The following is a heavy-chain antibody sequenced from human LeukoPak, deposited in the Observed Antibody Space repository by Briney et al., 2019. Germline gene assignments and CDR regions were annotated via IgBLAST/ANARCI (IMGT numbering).Heavy chain of an antibody. D-gene: IGHD7-27*01. V-gene: IGHV6-1*01. CDR2: TYYRSKWLN. CDR1: GDSVSSNSAT. J-gene: IGHJ3*02. Sequence: SQTLSLTCAISGDSVSSNSATWNWIRQSPSRGLEWLGRTYYRSKWLNDYAVSVKSRISVNPDTSRNQFSLQLNSVTPEDTAVYXCVXDSKLGYDAFDIWGQGTMVTVSS. CDR3: VXDSKLGYDAFDI.